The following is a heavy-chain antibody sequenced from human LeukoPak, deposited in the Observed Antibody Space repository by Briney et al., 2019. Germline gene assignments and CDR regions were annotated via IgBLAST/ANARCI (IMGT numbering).Heavy chain of an antibody. V-gene: IGHV1-69*05. D-gene: IGHD3-22*01. Sequence: SVKVSCKASGGTFSSYAISWVRQAPGQGLEWMGRIIPIFGTANYAQKFQGRVTMTTDESTSTAYMELSSLRSEDTAVYYCTSLLRGTYYYDSSGYYDWGQGTLVTVSS. CDR3: TSLLRGTYYYDSSGYYD. J-gene: IGHJ4*02. CDR2: IIPIFGTA. CDR1: GGTFSSYA.